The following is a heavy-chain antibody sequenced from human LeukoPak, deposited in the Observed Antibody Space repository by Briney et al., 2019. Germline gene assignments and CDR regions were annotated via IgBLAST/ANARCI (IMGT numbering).Heavy chain of an antibody. CDR3: ARVPHYYDSSGYPQYFQH. V-gene: IGHV1-18*01. D-gene: IGHD3-22*01. Sequence: ASVKVSCKASGYTFTSYGISWVRQAPGQGLEWMGWISAYNGNTNYAQKLQGRVTMTTDTSTSTAYMELRSLRSDDTPVYYCARVPHYYDSSGYPQYFQHWGQGTLVTVSS. CDR2: ISAYNGNT. J-gene: IGHJ1*01. CDR1: GYTFTSYG.